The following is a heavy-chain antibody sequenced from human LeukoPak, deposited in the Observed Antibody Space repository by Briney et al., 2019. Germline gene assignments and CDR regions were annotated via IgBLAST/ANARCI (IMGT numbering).Heavy chain of an antibody. CDR3: ARSGYYYDSSDLIDY. V-gene: IGHV3-21*01. CDR1: GFTFSSYS. CDR2: ISSSSSYI. J-gene: IGHJ4*02. Sequence: TGGSLRLSCAASGFTFSSYSMNWVRQAPGKGLEWVSSISSSSSYIYYADSVKGRFTISRDNSKNTLYLQMNSLRAEDTAVYYCARSGYYYDSSDLIDYWGQGTLVTVSS. D-gene: IGHD3-22*01.